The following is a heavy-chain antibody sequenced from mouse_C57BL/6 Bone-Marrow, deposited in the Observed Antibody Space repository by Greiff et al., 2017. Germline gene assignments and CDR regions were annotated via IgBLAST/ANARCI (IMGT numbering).Heavy chain of an antibody. V-gene: IGHV1-26*01. J-gene: IGHJ2*01. D-gene: IGHD2-4*01. CDR3: KQWIRAYDYDEDY. Sequence: EVQLQQSGPELVKPGASVKISCKASGYTFTDYYMNWVKQSHGKSLEWIGDINPNNGGTSYNQKFKGKATLTVDKSSSTAYMELRSLTSEDSEVYYCKQWIRAYDYDEDYWGQGTTLTVSS. CDR1: GYTFTDYY. CDR2: INPNNGGT.